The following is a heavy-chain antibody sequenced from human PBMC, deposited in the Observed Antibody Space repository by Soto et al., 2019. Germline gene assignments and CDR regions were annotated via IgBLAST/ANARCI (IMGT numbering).Heavy chain of an antibody. CDR2: IYYSGST. CDR3: ASYPEPAHRLAVAAYYYHMDV. D-gene: IGHD6-19*01. J-gene: IGHJ6*03. V-gene: IGHV4-39*01. Sequence: QLQLQESGPGLVKPSETLSLTCTVSGGSISSSSYYWGWIRQPPGKGLEWIGSIYYSGSTYYNPSLKSRVTLSVDTSKNPFSLKLSPVTAADTAVYYCASYPEPAHRLAVAAYYYHMDVWGKGTTVTVSS. CDR1: GGSISSSSYY.